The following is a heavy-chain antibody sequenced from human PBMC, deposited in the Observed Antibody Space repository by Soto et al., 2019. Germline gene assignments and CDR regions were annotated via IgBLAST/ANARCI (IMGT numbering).Heavy chain of an antibody. CDR1: GGSIDRSNYY. CDR3: ARHFVAVVIKGWGY. J-gene: IGHJ4*02. Sequence: QLQLQESGPGLVKPSETLSLTCNVSGGSIDRSNYYWDWLRQPPGKGLEWIGTTYYNGNAYYTPSLKSRLSMSVDTSKNQFSLKLVSVTAADTAVYYCARHFVAVVIKGWGYWGQGTLVTVSS. V-gene: IGHV4-39*01. CDR2: TYYNGNA. D-gene: IGHD3-10*01.